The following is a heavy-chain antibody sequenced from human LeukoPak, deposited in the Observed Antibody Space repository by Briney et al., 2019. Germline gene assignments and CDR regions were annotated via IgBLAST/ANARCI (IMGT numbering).Heavy chain of an antibody. V-gene: IGHV3-7*03. CDR2: IKQDGSEK. CDR1: GFTFSSYW. CDR3: ARDRYYYGSGSYGY. D-gene: IGHD3-10*01. Sequence: GGSLRLSCAASGFTFSSYWMSWVRQAPGKGPEWVANIKQDGSEKYYVDSVKGRFTISRDNAKNSLYLQMNSLRAEDTAVYYCARDRYYYGSGSYGYWGQGTLVTVSS. J-gene: IGHJ4*02.